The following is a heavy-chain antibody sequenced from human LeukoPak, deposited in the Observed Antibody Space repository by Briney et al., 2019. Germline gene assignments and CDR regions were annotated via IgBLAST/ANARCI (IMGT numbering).Heavy chain of an antibody. CDR3: ARGSYDFWTPAVDAFDI. Sequence: AGGSLRLSCAASGFSFTSYKMNWIRQAPGKGLEWVSSIGSGNSYKYSADSVKGRFTSSRDDASNSLYLQMNSLRAEDTAVYYCARGSYDFWTPAVDAFDIWGQGTMVTVSS. V-gene: IGHV3-21*01. CDR2: IGSGNSYK. J-gene: IGHJ3*02. CDR1: GFSFTSYK. D-gene: IGHD3-3*01.